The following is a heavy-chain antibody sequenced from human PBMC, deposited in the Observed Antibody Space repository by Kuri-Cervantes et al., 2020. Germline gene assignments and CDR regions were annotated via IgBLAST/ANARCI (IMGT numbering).Heavy chain of an antibody. CDR3: ARSAYGDYVPGY. CDR1: GYTFTSYA. CDR2: IIPIFGTA. D-gene: IGHD4-17*01. J-gene: IGHJ4*02. V-gene: IGHV1-69*13. Sequence: SVKVSCKASGYTFTSYAISWVRQAPGQGLEWMGGIIPIFGTANYAQKFQGRVTITADESTSTAYMELSSLRSEDTAVYYCARSAYGDYVPGYWGQGTLVTVSS.